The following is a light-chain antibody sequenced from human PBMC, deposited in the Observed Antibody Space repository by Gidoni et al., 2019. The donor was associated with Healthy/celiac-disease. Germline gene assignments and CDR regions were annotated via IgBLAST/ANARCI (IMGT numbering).Light chain of an antibody. V-gene: IGKV1-5*03. CDR1: QSISSW. Sequence: IQMTQSPSPLSASGGDRVTITCRASQSISSWLAWYQQKPGKAPRLLIYKASSLESGVPSRFSGSGSGTEFTLTISRLQPDDFATYYCQQYNSYSPWTFGQGTKVEIK. J-gene: IGKJ1*01. CDR3: QQYNSYSPWT. CDR2: KAS.